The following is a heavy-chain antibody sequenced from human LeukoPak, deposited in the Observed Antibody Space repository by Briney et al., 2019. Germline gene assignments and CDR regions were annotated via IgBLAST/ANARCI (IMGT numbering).Heavy chain of an antibody. CDR1: GYTFTSYG. D-gene: IGHD4-17*01. V-gene: IGHV1-18*01. CDR3: ARDNHDYGDYAWFDP. J-gene: IGHJ5*02. CDR2: ISAYNGNT. Sequence: ASVKVSCKASGYTFTSYGISWVRQAPGQGLEWMGWISAYNGNTNYAQKLQGRVTMTTDTSTSTAYMELRSLRSDDTAVYYCARDNHDYGDYAWFDPWGQGTLVTVSS.